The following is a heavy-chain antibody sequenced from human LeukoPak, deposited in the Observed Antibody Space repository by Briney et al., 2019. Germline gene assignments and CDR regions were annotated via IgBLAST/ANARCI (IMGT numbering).Heavy chain of an antibody. CDR1: GGSISSAPYY. CDR2: IYYSEST. Sequence: SETLSLTCTVSGGSISSAPYYWGWIPQPPGKGLEWNVSIYYSESTYYNPSLKSRVTISVDTPKNPFSLKLTSVTAADTAVYYCARGGGGYGFDIWGQGTKVTVSS. D-gene: IGHD2-15*01. J-gene: IGHJ3*02. V-gene: IGHV4-39*01. CDR3: ARGGGGYGFDI.